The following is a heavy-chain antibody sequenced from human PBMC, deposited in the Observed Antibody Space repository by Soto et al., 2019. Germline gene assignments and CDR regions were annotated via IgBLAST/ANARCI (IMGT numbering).Heavy chain of an antibody. CDR1: GFTFSTYA. CDR2: ISGSGDTT. Sequence: EVQLLESGGGLVQPGGSLRLSCAASGFTFSTYAMNWVRQAPGKGLEWVSAISGSGDTTYYADSVKGRFTVSRDNSKNTLYLQMNSLRAEDTAVFYCAKARSSGWSFDYWGPGPLVTVSS. V-gene: IGHV3-23*01. CDR3: AKARSSGWSFDY. J-gene: IGHJ4*02. D-gene: IGHD6-19*01.